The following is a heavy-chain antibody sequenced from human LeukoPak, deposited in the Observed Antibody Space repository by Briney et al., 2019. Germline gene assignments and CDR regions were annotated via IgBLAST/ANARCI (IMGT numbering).Heavy chain of an antibody. Sequence: SETLSLTCAVYGGSFSGYYWSWIRQPPGKGLEWIGEINHSESTNYNPSLKSRVTISVDTSKNQFSLKLSSVTAADTAVYYCARVFYYGSGSYYRWMSWFDPWGQGTLVTVSS. CDR1: GGSFSGYY. CDR3: ARVFYYGSGSYYRWMSWFDP. D-gene: IGHD3-10*01. J-gene: IGHJ5*02. CDR2: INHSEST. V-gene: IGHV4-34*01.